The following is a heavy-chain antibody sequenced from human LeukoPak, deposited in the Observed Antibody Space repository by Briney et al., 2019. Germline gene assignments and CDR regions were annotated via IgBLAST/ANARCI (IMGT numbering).Heavy chain of an antibody. CDR2: FDPEDGET. Sequence: ASVTVSCKVSGYTLTELSMHWVRQAPGKGLEWMGGFDPEDGETIYAQKFQGRVTMTADTSTDTAYMELRSLRSEDTAVYYCATAEGGFLDAFDIWGQGTMVTVSS. V-gene: IGHV1-24*01. CDR1: GYTLTELS. J-gene: IGHJ3*02. CDR3: ATAEGGFLDAFDI. D-gene: IGHD1-26*01.